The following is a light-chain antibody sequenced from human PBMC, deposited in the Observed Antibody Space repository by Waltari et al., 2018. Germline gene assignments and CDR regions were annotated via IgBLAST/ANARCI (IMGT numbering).Light chain of an antibody. CDR1: SSDFGSYNL. V-gene: IGLV2-23*01. CDR2: EGS. Sequence: QSALTQPASVSGSPGQSITISCTGTSSDFGSYNLVSWYQQHPGKAPKRLIHEGSKRPSGVSNPCSGSKSGNTASLTISGLQAEDEADYYCCSYAGSTTYVVGTGTKVTVL. CDR3: CSYAGSTTYV. J-gene: IGLJ1*01.